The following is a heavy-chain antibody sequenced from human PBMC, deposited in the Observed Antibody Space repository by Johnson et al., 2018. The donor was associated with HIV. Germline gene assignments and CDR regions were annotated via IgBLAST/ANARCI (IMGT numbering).Heavy chain of an antibody. Sequence: VQLVESGGGLVQSGGSLRLSCAASGFTVSSNYMGWVRQAPGKGLEWVSVLYSGGSTYYTDSVKGRFTISRDNSKNTLYLQMNSLRAEDTAVYYCAGRELDAFDIWGQGTMVTVSS. CDR2: LYSGGST. D-gene: IGHD1-26*01. CDR3: AGRELDAFDI. CDR1: GFTVSSNY. J-gene: IGHJ3*02. V-gene: IGHV3-53*01.